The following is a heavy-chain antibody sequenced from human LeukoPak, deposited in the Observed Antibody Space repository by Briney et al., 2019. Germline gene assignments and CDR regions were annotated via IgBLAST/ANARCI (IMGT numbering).Heavy chain of an antibody. J-gene: IGHJ4*02. V-gene: IGHV3-53*01. D-gene: IGHD2-2*01. Sequence: GGSLRLSCAASGFIVSSNYMSWVRQAPGKGLEWVSVIYSGGSTYYADSVKGRFTISRDNSKNTLYLQMNSLRAEDTAVYYCARYCSSTSCLYFDYWGQGTLVTVSS. CDR1: GFIVSSNY. CDR3: ARYCSSTSCLYFDY. CDR2: IYSGGST.